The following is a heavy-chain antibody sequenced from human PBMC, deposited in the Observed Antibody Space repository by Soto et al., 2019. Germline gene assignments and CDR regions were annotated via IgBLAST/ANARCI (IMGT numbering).Heavy chain of an antibody. Sequence: ASVKVSCKASGYTFTGYYMHWVRQAPGQGLEWMGWINPNSGGTNYAQKFQGWVTMTRDTSISTAYMELSRLRSDDTAMYYCARGAGVTDFWSGYKAPLDRYYYYGMDVWGQGTTVTVSS. V-gene: IGHV1-2*04. CDR3: ARGAGVTDFWSGYKAPLDRYYYYGMDV. CDR1: GYTFTGYY. CDR2: INPNSGGT. J-gene: IGHJ6*02. D-gene: IGHD3-3*01.